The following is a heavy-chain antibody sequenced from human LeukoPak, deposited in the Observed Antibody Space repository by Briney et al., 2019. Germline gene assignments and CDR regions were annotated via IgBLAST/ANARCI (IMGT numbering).Heavy chain of an antibody. CDR1: GGSISSYY. Sequence: SETLSLTCTVSGGSISSYYWSWIRQPAGGGLEWIGRLHTSGSTHYNPSLKSRVTMSVDTSKNQFSLKLSSVTAADTAVYYCARDFGYGDYFFDDWGQGTLVTVSS. J-gene: IGHJ4*02. V-gene: IGHV4-4*07. CDR2: LHTSGST. CDR3: ARDFGYGDYFFDD. D-gene: IGHD4-17*01.